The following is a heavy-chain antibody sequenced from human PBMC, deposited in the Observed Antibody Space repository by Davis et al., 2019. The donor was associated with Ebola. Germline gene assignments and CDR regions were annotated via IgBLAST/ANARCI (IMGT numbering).Heavy chain of an antibody. J-gene: IGHJ6*04. Sequence: SETLSLTCSVAGGSISSGGYYWNWIRQHPGEGLEWIGIIYYSGTTHYTPSLKSRVIISRDTSKNQFSLKLSSVTAEDTAVYYCARVKTGDINYYYGMDVWGKGTTVTVSS. D-gene: IGHD7-27*01. CDR3: ARVKTGDINYYYGMDV. CDR2: IYYSGTT. V-gene: IGHV4-31*03. CDR1: GGSISSGGYY.